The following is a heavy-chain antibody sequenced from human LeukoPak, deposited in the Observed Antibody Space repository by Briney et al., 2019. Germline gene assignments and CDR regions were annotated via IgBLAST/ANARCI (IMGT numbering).Heavy chain of an antibody. CDR3: ASTDVYGGNSYYYYGMDV. V-gene: IGHV1-18*01. CDR1: GYTLTSYG. Sequence: ASVKVSCKASGYTLTSYGISRVRQAPGQGLEWMGWISAYNGNTNYAQKLQGRVTMTTDTSTSTAYMELRSLRSDDTAVYYCASTDVYGGNSYYYYGMDVWGQGTTVTVSS. CDR2: ISAYNGNT. J-gene: IGHJ6*02. D-gene: IGHD4-23*01.